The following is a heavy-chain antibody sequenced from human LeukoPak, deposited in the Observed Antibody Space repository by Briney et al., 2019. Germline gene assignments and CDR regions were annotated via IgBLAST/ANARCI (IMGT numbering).Heavy chain of an antibody. Sequence: GASVKLSCKASGGTFSSYAISWVRQAPGQGLEWMGGIIPIFGTANYAQKFQGSVTITTDKSTSTAYMELSSLRSEDTAVYYCARGYGGLNYFDYWGQGTLVIVSS. CDR2: IIPIFGTA. CDR3: ARGYGGLNYFDY. V-gene: IGHV1-69*05. D-gene: IGHD4-23*01. CDR1: GGTFSSYA. J-gene: IGHJ4*02.